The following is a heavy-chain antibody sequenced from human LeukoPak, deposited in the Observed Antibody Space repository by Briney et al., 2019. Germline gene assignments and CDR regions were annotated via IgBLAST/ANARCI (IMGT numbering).Heavy chain of an antibody. V-gene: IGHV7-4-1*02. CDR1: GYTFTSYA. CDR2: ININTGNP. CDR3: ARTGRGRPLDY. Sequence: ASVKVSCKASGYTFTSYAMNWVRRAPGQGLEWMGWININTGNPTYAQGFTGRFVFSLDTSVSTAYLQISSLKAEDTAVYYCARTGRGRPLDYWGQGTLVTVSS. J-gene: IGHJ4*02. D-gene: IGHD6-6*01.